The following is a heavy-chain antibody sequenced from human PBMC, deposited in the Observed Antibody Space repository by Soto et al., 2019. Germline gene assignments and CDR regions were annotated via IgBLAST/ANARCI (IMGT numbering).Heavy chain of an antibody. Sequence: QVQLVESGGGVVQPGRSLGLSCAVSGFPFSGYGMHWARQAPGQGLEWVAVISYDGSNKYYADSVKGRFTISRDNSKNTLYLQMNSLRPVDTAVYYCAKDLVYGINFYYYGMDVWGQGTTVTVSS. CDR3: AKDLVYGINFYYYGMDV. CDR2: ISYDGSNK. D-gene: IGHD1-20*01. CDR1: GFPFSGYG. J-gene: IGHJ6*02. V-gene: IGHV3-30*18.